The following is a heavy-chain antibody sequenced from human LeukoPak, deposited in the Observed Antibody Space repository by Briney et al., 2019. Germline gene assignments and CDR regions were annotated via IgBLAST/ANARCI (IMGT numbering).Heavy chain of an antibody. CDR3: ARGANYDILTGYFDY. J-gene: IGHJ4*02. CDR1: GYTFTGYY. D-gene: IGHD3-9*01. CDR2: INPNSGGT. Sequence: GASVKVSCKASGYTFTGYYMHWVRQAPGQGLEWMGWINPNSGGTNYAQKFQGRVTMTRDTSISTAYMELSRLRSDDTAVYYCARGANYDILTGYFDYWGQGTLVTVSS. V-gene: IGHV1-2*02.